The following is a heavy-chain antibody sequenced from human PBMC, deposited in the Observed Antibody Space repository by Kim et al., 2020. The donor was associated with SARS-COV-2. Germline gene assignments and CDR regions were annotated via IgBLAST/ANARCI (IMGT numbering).Heavy chain of an antibody. Sequence: GGSLRLSCAASGFTFNNYAMSWVRQAPGKGLEWVSGIRDSGGSTEYADSVKGRFSISRDNSKNTLYLHMESLRAEDTAVYYCAKVTSGSSGWFEYFQHWGPGALVTASS. CDR3: AKVTSGSSGWFEYFQH. CDR2: IRDSGGST. V-gene: IGHV3-23*01. CDR1: GFTFNNYA. J-gene: IGHJ1*01. D-gene: IGHD6-19*01.